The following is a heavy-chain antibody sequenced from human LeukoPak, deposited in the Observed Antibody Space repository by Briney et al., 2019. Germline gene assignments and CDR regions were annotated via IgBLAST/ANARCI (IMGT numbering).Heavy chain of an antibody. J-gene: IGHJ4*02. CDR3: AREGDGYNYFDY. D-gene: IGHD5-24*01. CDR1: GGTFSSYA. CDR2: IIPIFGTA. V-gene: IGHV1-69*05. Sequence: SVKVSCKASGGTFSSYAISWVRQAPGQGLEWMGGIIPIFGTANYAQKFQGRVTITTDESTSTAYMELSSLRSEDTAVYYCAREGDGYNYFDYWGQGTLVTVSS.